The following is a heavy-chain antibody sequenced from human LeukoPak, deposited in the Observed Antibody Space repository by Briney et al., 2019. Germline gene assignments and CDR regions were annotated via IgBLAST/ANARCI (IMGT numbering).Heavy chain of an antibody. D-gene: IGHD6-19*01. V-gene: IGHV4-59*01. CDR2: IYYSGST. J-gene: IGHJ5*02. Sequence: SETLSLTCTVSGGSISSYYWSWIRQPPGKVLEWIGYIYYSGSTNYNPSLKSRVTISVDTSKNQFSLKLSSVTAADTAVYYCARVGFGSGWYNWFDPWGQGTLVTVSS. CDR1: GGSISSYY. CDR3: ARVGFGSGWYNWFDP.